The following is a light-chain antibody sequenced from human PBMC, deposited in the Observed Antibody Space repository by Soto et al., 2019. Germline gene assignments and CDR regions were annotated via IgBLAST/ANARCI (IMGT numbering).Light chain of an antibody. CDR1: QPISTL. CDR2: DAS. V-gene: IGKV1-39*01. CDR3: QHSDNTPWT. Sequence: DIQITRYPSSLSASVGDRVTITCRASQPISTLLNWYQQSTGKAPRLLIYDASTLPSGVPSRFSGSGSGTHFTLTISSLRPEDVATYYCQHSDNTPWTFGQGTKVDIK. J-gene: IGKJ1*01.